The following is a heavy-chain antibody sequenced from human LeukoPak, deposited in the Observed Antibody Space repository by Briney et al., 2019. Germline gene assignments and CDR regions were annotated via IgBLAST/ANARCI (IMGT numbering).Heavy chain of an antibody. CDR1: GFTFSSYA. Sequence: GGSLRLSCSASGFTFSSYAMSWVRQAPGKGLEWVSAISGSGGSTYYADSVKGRFTISRDNSKNTLYLQMNSLRAEDTAVYYCAKRHYYDSSGYRDWGQGTLVTVSS. D-gene: IGHD3-22*01. V-gene: IGHV3-23*01. J-gene: IGHJ4*02. CDR2: ISGSGGST. CDR3: AKRHYYDSSGYRD.